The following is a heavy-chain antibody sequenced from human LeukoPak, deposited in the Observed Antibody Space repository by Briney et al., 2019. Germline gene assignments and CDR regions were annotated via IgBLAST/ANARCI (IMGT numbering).Heavy chain of an antibody. Sequence: GASLRLSCAASGFTFSSYAMSWVRQAPGKGLDWFPAISGSGGSTYYADSVKGRFTISRDNSKNTLYLQMNSLRAEDTAVYYCAKDQVQWLVGWFDPWGQGTLVTVSS. V-gene: IGHV3-23*01. CDR1: GFTFSSYA. CDR2: ISGSGGST. J-gene: IGHJ5*02. CDR3: AKDQVQWLVGWFDP. D-gene: IGHD6-19*01.